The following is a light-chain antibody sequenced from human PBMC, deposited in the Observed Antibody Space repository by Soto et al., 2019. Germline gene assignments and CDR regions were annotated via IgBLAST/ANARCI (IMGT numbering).Light chain of an antibody. V-gene: IGKV3-11*01. CDR1: QSVSSY. J-gene: IGKJ3*01. CDR3: QQRSNWPPFT. Sequence: EIVLTRSPATLSLSPGERATLSCRASQSVSSYLAWCQQKPGQAPRLLIYDASNRATGIPARFSGSGSGTDFTLTISSLEPEDFAVYYCQQRSNWPPFTFGPGTKVDIK. CDR2: DAS.